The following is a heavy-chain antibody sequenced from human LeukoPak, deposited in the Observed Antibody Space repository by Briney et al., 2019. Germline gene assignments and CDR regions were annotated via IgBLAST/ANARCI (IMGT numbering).Heavy chain of an antibody. J-gene: IGHJ4*02. D-gene: IGHD3-9*01. Sequence: GGSLRLSCAASGFTFDDYAMHWVRQAPGKGLEWVSGISWNSGSIGYADSVEGRFTISRDNAKNSLYLQMNSLRAEDTALYYCAKGGPLDWLLNPDYWGQGTLVTVSS. CDR3: AKGGPLDWLLNPDY. CDR1: GFTFDDYA. CDR2: ISWNSGSI. V-gene: IGHV3-9*01.